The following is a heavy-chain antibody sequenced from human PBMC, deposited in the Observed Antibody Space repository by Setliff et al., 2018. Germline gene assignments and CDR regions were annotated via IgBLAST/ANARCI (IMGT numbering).Heavy chain of an antibody. V-gene: IGHV4-34*01. Sequence: KTSETLSLTCAVYGGSFSGYYWSWIRQPPGKGLEWIGEINHSGSTNYNPSLKSRVTISVDTSKNQFSLKLSSVTAADTAVYYCACPDILTGLSDYWGQGTLVTVSS. J-gene: IGHJ4*02. CDR3: ACPDILTGLSDY. D-gene: IGHD3-9*01. CDR2: INHSGST. CDR1: GGSFSGYY.